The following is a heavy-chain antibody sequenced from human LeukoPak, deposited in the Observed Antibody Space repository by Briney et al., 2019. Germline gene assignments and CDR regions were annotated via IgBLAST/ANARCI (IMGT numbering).Heavy chain of an antibody. CDR2: ISGSGAST. CDR1: GFTFSSYA. V-gene: IGHV3-23*01. J-gene: IGHJ4*02. D-gene: IGHD1-26*01. Sequence: GGSLRLSCAASGFTFSSYAMSWVRQAPGKGLEWVSSISGSGASTYYADSVKGRFTISRDNSKNTLYLQMNSLRAEDTAVYYCAKDLGFIVGGGYWGQGTLATVSS. CDR3: AKDLGFIVGGGY.